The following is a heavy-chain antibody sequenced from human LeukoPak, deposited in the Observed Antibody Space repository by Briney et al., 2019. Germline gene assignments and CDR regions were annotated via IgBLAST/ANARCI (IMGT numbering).Heavy chain of an antibody. D-gene: IGHD1-1*01. CDR1: GFTISGSW. CDR3: IREVQVRASASLGL. J-gene: IGHJ4*01. V-gene: IGHV3-74*01. CDR2: MNSAGTII. Sequence: PGGSLRLSCAASGFTISGSWMHWVRQVPGEGLVWVARMNSAGTIINYADSVKGRFTISRDNVRNTLHLQMNNLSLEDTAVYFCIREVQVRASASLGLWGRGTLVTVS.